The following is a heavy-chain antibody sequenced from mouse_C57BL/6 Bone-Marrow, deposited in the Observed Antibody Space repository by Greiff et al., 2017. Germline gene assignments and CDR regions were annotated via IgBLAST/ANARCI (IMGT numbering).Heavy chain of an antibody. Sequence: QVQLQQSGAELVRPGASVKLSCTASGYNFTDYYIHWVKQRPGQGLEWIARIYPGSGNTYYNEKFKGKATLTADKSSSTDYMQLSSLTAEDSAVYFCARPFAYWGQGTLVTVSA. CDR2: IYPGSGNT. V-gene: IGHV1-76*01. J-gene: IGHJ3*01. CDR1: GYNFTDYY. CDR3: ARPFAY.